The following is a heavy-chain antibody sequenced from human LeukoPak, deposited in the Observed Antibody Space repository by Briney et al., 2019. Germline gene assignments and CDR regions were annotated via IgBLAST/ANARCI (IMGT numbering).Heavy chain of an antibody. CDR1: GGSISSSSYF. Sequence: SETLSLTCTVSGGSISSSSYFWGWVRQPPGKGLEWIGSLSYRGSTYYNPSLKSRVTISVDTSKNQFSLMLSSVTAADTAVYYCARGLTLTGYGNWFDAWGQGTLVTVSS. CDR3: ARGLTLTGYGNWFDA. J-gene: IGHJ5*02. D-gene: IGHD3-9*01. V-gene: IGHV4-39*07. CDR2: LSYRGST.